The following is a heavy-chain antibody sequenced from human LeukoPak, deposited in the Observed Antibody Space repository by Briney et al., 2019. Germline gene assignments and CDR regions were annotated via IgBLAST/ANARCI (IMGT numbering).Heavy chain of an antibody. CDR3: ARVGNPSKLPYHYYMDV. V-gene: IGHV4-34*01. CDR2: INHSGST. D-gene: IGHD1-14*01. Sequence: SETLSLTCAVYGGSFSGYYWSWIRQPPGKGLEWIGEINHSGSTNYNPSLKSRVTISVDTSKNQFSLKLSSVTAADTAVYYCARVGNPSKLPYHYYMDVWAKGPRSPSP. J-gene: IGHJ6*03. CDR1: GGSFSGYY.